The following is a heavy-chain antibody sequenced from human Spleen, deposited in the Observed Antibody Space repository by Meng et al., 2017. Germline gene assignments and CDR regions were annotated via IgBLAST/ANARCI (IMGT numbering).Heavy chain of an antibody. D-gene: IGHD5-24*01. CDR3: ARRDGYNYRYYYYGMDV. CDR1: GYAFARHG. Sequence: ASVKVSCKASGYAFARHGLSWVRQAPGQGLEWMGWISGYSGNTDYAQSLQGRVTMTTDTSTNTGYMELRSLRSDDTAVYYCARRDGYNYRYYYYGMDVWGQGTTVTVSS. CDR2: ISGYSGNT. J-gene: IGHJ6*02. V-gene: IGHV1-18*01.